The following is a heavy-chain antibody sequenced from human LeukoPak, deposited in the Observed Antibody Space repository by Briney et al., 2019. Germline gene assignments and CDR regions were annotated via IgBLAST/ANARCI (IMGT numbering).Heavy chain of an antibody. CDR3: ARDGATTDAFDI. J-gene: IGHJ3*02. Sequence: GGSLGLSCAASGFTFSSYSMNWVRQAPGKGLEWVSSISSSSSYIYYADSVKGRFTISRDNAKNSLYLQMNSLRAEDTAVYYCARDGATTDAFDIWGQGTMVTVSS. V-gene: IGHV3-21*01. CDR2: ISSSSSYI. D-gene: IGHD4-17*01. CDR1: GFTFSSYS.